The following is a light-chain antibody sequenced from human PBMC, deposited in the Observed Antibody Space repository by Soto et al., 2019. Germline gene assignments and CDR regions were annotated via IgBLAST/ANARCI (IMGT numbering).Light chain of an antibody. CDR2: GAS. CDR3: QPYGSSPLT. J-gene: IGKJ1*01. V-gene: IGKV3-20*01. Sequence: EIVLTQSPGTLSLSPGERATLSCTASQSLSSSHLAWYQQKPGQAPRLLIYGASGRATGVPDRFSGGGAGTDYATTISRLEPEAFTVYYCQPYGSSPLTFGQATNVEIK. CDR1: QSLSSSH.